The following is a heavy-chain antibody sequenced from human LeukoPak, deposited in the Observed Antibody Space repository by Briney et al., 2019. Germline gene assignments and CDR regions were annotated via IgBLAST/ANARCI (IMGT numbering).Heavy chain of an antibody. CDR3: ATAVKGFRSGPIDY. D-gene: IGHD3-3*01. Sequence: SETLSLTCTVSGDSISRDYWNWIRQPPGKGLEWIGYINYSGSTNYNPSLKSRVAISKDTSKNQFSLNLSTVTAADTAVYYCATAVKGFRSGPIDYWGQGTLVTASS. CDR1: GDSISRDY. V-gene: IGHV4-59*08. J-gene: IGHJ4*02. CDR2: INYSGST.